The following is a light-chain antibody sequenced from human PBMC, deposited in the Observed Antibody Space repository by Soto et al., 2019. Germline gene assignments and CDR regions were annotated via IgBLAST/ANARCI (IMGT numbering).Light chain of an antibody. Sequence: QPVLTQSPSASASLGASVKLTCTLSTGHSNYAIAWHQQQSETGPRYLMKLNSDGSHSKGDGIPDRFSGSSSGAERYLTISSLQSEDEADYYCQTWGYGIVVFGGGTKLTVL. CDR1: TGHSNYA. CDR2: LNSDGSH. V-gene: IGLV4-69*01. CDR3: QTWGYGIVV. J-gene: IGLJ2*01.